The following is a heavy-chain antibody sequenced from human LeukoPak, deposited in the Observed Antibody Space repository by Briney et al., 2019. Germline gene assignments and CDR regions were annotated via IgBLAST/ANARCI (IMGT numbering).Heavy chain of an antibody. CDR1: GDSVSRNTAA. CDR3: ARGPPFEH. V-gene: IGHV6-1*01. CDR2: TYYRSKWLN. Sequence: SQTLSLTCAISGDSVSRNTAAWNWIRQSPSRGLEWLGRTYYRSKWLNDYALSVKSRIIVNPDTSKNQFSLQLMSVTPDDTAVYYCARGPPFEHWGQGILVTVSS. J-gene: IGHJ4*02.